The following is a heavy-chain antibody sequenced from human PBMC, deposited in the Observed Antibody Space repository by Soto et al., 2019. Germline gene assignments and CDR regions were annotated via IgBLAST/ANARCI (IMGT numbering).Heavy chain of an antibody. Sequence: GGSLRLSCAASGFTFSSYWMHWVRQAPGKGLVWVSRINSDGSSPSYADSVKGRFTISRDNAKNRLYLQMNSLRAAHTAVYYCAIDSYSSSFDREYYYYYYMDVWGKGTTVTVSS. CDR2: INSDGSSP. CDR1: GFTFSSYW. V-gene: IGHV3-74*01. CDR3: AIDSYSSSFDREYYYYYYMDV. D-gene: IGHD6-6*01. J-gene: IGHJ6*03.